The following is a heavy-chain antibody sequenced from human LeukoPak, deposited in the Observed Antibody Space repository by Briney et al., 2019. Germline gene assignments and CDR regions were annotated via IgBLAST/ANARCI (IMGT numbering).Heavy chain of an antibody. CDR2: ISYDGSNK. CDR1: GFTFSRDG. V-gene: IGHV3-30*18. Sequence: GRSLRLSCAASGFTFSRDGMHGVRQAPGKGLEWVAVISYDGSNKYYADSVKGRFTISRDNSKNTLYLQMNSLRAEDTAVYYCAKDLFTRYYEYVWGSYPFDYWGQGTLVTVSS. CDR3: AKDLFTRYYEYVWGSYPFDY. D-gene: IGHD3-16*01. J-gene: IGHJ4*02.